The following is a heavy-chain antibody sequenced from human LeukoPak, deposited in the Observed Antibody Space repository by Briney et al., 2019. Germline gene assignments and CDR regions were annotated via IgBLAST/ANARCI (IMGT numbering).Heavy chain of an antibody. Sequence: PGRSLRLSCAASGFSFSRYGMHWVRQAPGEGLEWVGVIWYDGTKQYYADSVKGRFTISRDNSKNTLFLQMNSLRAEDTAVYYCAKRGLKGTHHFDYWGQGTLVTVSS. CDR1: GFSFSRYG. CDR3: AKRGLKGTHHFDY. CDR2: IWYDGTKQ. J-gene: IGHJ4*02. V-gene: IGHV3-33*06. D-gene: IGHD1-14*01.